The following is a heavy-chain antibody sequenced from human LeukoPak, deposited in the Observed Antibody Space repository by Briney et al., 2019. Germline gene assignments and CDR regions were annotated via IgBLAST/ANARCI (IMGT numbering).Heavy chain of an antibody. D-gene: IGHD1-14*01. CDR1: GYTFTTYY. V-gene: IGHV1-46*01. Sequence: ASVKVSCKASGYTFTTYYMHWVRQAPGQGLEWMGIINPSGGSTSYAQKFQGRVTMTRDTSTSTVYMELSSLRSEDTAVYYCARGGLYVQPPPYPPFDYWGQGTLVTVSS. CDR3: ARGGLYVQPPPYPPFDY. CDR2: INPSGGST. J-gene: IGHJ4*02.